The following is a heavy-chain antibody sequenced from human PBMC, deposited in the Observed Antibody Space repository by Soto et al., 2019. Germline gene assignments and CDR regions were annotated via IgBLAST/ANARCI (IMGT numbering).Heavy chain of an antibody. J-gene: IGHJ6*02. V-gene: IGHV4-34*01. CDR3: ARGEVTYYDFWSGYFPRYYGMDV. D-gene: IGHD3-3*01. Sequence: SETLSLTCAVYGGSFSGYYWSWIRQPPGKGLEWIGEINHSGSTNYNPSLKSRVTISVDTSKNQFSLKLSSVTAADTAVYYCARGEVTYYDFWSGYFPRYYGMDVWGQGTTVTVSS. CDR2: INHSGST. CDR1: GGSFSGYY.